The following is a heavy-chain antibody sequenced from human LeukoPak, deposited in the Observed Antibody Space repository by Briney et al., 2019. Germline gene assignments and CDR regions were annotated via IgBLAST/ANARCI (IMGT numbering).Heavy chain of an antibody. Sequence: SETLSLTCTVSGGSITSYYWSWIRQPPGKGLEWIGYIYYSGSTNYNPSLKSRVTISVDTSKNQFSLKLSSVTAADTAVYYCARAVTWRYYDSSGYSSHAFDIWGQGTMVTVSS. D-gene: IGHD3-22*01. V-gene: IGHV4-59*01. CDR3: ARAVTWRYYDSSGYSSHAFDI. CDR1: GGSITSYY. J-gene: IGHJ3*02. CDR2: IYYSGST.